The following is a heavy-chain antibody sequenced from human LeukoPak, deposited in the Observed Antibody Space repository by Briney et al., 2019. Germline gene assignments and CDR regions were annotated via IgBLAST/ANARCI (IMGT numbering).Heavy chain of an antibody. J-gene: IGHJ3*02. CDR2: ISASAGSA. V-gene: IGHV3-23*01. Sequence: QAGGSLRLSCEVSGFNFSNYAMNWVRQAPGKGLEWVSSISASAGSAVYGDSVKGRFTISRVNAENTLYLQMDSLRADDTAIYYCAKDQRSGEYDYGWGPLDIWRQGRMVTVSS. CDR3: AKDQRSGEYDYGWGPLDI. CDR1: GFNFSNYA. D-gene: IGHD3-10*01.